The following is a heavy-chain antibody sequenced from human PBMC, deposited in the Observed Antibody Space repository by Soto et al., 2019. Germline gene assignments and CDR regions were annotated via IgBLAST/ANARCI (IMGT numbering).Heavy chain of an antibody. V-gene: IGHV5-10-1*01. CDR3: ASPTMTSTSFYYAMDV. J-gene: IGHJ6*02. CDR2: INPTDSET. D-gene: IGHD4-17*01. CDR1: GHRFTTYW. Sequence: GESLKISCKTSGHRFTTYWISWVRQMPGKGLEYMGRINPTDSETNYSPSFEGHVTFSVDRSTSTAYVRWNSLKASDTAMYYCASPTMTSTSFYYAMDVWGQGTTVTVSS.